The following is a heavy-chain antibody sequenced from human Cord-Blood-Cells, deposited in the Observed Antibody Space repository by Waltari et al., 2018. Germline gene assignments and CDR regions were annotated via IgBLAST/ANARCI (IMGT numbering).Heavy chain of an antibody. CDR3: ARGIDFMITFGGVIANWFDP. D-gene: IGHD3-16*02. Sequence: QVPLAQAAAEVTKPGASVKVSCKASGYTFTGYYMHWVRQAAGQGLEWMGWINPNSGGTNNAQKFQGRVTMTRDTSISTAYMELSRLRSDDTAVYYCARGIDFMITFGGVIANWFDPWGQGTLVTVSS. V-gene: IGHV1-2*02. CDR2: INPNSGGT. J-gene: IGHJ5*02. CDR1: GYTFTGYY.